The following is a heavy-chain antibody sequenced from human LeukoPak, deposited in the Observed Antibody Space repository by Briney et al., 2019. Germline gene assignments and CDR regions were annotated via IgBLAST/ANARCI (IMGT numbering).Heavy chain of an antibody. CDR2: INSDGSST. CDR1: GFTFSSYW. CDR3: ARDVASPFGGGDKGGF. D-gene: IGHD3-16*01. Sequence: PGGSLRLSCAASGFTFSSYWMHWVRQAPGKGLVWVSRINSDGSSTNYADSVRGRFTISRDNAKNTLSLQMSSLRDEDTAVYYCARDVASPFGGGDKGGFWGQGTLVTVSS. V-gene: IGHV3-74*01. J-gene: IGHJ4*02.